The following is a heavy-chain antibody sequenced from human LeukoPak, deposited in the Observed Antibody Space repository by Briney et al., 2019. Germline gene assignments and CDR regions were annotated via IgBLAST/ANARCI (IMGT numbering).Heavy chain of an antibody. CDR1: GFTFSSYG. CDR3: EKDLALTFDY. D-gene: IGHD3-3*02. CDR2: ISYDGSNK. Sequence: GRSLRLSCAASGFTFSSYGMHWVRQAPGKGLEWVAVISYDGSNKYYADSVKGRFTISRDNSKNTLYLQMNSLRAEDTAVYYCEKDLALTFDYWGQGTLVTVSS. V-gene: IGHV3-30*18. J-gene: IGHJ4*02.